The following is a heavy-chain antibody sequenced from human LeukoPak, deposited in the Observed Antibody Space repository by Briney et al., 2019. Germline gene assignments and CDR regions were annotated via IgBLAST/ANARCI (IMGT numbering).Heavy chain of an antibody. CDR1: DDSISPYY. CDR3: ARDGFLLRYRTTVTTGWFDP. J-gene: IGHJ5*02. D-gene: IGHD4-17*01. Sequence: PSETLSLTCTVSDDSISPYYWSWIRQPPGKGLEWIGYIYYSGDTNYNPSLKSRVTMSVDTSKNQFSLKVTSVTAADTAVYYCARDGFLLRYRTTVTTGWFDPWGQGTLVTVSS. CDR2: IYYSGDT. V-gene: IGHV4-59*01.